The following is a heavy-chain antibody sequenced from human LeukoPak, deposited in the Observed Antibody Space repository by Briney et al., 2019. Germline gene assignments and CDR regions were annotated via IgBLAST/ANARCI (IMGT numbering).Heavy chain of an antibody. V-gene: IGHV4-4*02. J-gene: IGHJ4*02. CDR1: GDSMTSNNW. D-gene: IGHD5-24*01. Sequence: SETLSLTCAVSGDSMTSNNWWSWVRQPPGKGLEWVGDIYHTGRTNYNPSLKSRVTISVDKSKRQFSLKLDSVTAADTAVYYCARGTEADGTFMFDFWGQGTLVTVSS. CDR3: ARGTEADGTFMFDF. CDR2: IYHTGRT.